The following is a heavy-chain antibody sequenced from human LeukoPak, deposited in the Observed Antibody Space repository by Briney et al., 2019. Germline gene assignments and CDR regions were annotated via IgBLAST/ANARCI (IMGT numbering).Heavy chain of an antibody. J-gene: IGHJ5*02. Sequence: ASVKLFCKASVYTFTSYYIHGARHPPAQGLEERGIRNPGGGSTSYAQKFQDRVTMTRDTSTSTVYMGLSSLRSEDTAVYYCAKDLRWDHPGFDPWGQGTLVIVS. CDR2: RNPGGGST. V-gene: IGHV1-46*01. CDR3: AKDLRWDHPGFDP. D-gene: IGHD4-23*01. CDR1: VYTFTSYY.